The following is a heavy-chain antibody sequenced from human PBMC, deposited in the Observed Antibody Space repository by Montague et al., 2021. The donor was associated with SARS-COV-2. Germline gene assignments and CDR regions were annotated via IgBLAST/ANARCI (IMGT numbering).Heavy chain of an antibody. Sequence: TLSLTCTVSGASISTGIYYWSWIRQPAGKGLEWIGRIRTTGXTGYXXXXESRVFVSVDTSTNQFSLSLTSVTAADTAVYFCARFGGGTLEFDLWGQGTLVTVSS. J-gene: IGHJ4*02. CDR2: IRTTGXT. CDR3: ARFGGGTLEFDL. D-gene: IGHD3-10*01. CDR1: GASISTGIYY. V-gene: IGHV4-61*02.